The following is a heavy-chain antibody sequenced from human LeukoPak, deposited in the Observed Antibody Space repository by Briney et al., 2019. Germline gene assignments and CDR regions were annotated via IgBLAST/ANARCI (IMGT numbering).Heavy chain of an antibody. Sequence: AASVKVSCKASGYTFTGYYMHWVRQAPGQGLEWMGWINPNSGGTNYAQKFQGRVTMTRDTSISTAYMELSRLRSGDTAVYYCARALHDYGDYGDAFDIWGQGTMVTVSS. D-gene: IGHD4-17*01. CDR2: INPNSGGT. CDR3: ARALHDYGDYGDAFDI. V-gene: IGHV1-2*02. CDR1: GYTFTGYY. J-gene: IGHJ3*02.